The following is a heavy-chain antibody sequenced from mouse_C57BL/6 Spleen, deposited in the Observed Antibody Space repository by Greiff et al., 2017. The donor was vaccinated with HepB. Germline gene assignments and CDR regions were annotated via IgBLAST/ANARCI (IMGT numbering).Heavy chain of an antibody. CDR3: AKDDGTSVGYWYFDV. Sequence: VQLQQSGPELVKPGASVKISCKASGYSFTDYNMNWVKQSNGKILEWIGVITPNSGTTSYNQKFKGKATFTLDPTSSTTYMQLNSLTSEDSAVYYCAKDDGTSVGYWYFDVWGTGTTVTVSS. V-gene: IGHV1-39*01. CDR2: ITPNSGTT. CDR1: GYSFTDYN. D-gene: IGHD2-3*01. J-gene: IGHJ1*03.